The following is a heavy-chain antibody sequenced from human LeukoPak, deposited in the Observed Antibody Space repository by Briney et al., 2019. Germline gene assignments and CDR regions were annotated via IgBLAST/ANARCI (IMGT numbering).Heavy chain of an antibody. J-gene: IGHJ4*02. CDR1: GFTFSSYG. CDR3: ARQYSYGSRAFDY. V-gene: IGHV3-33*01. CDR2: IWYDGSNK. Sequence: GRSLRLSCAASGFTFSSYGMHWVRQAPGKGLEWVALIWYDGSNKYYADSVKGRLTISRDNSKNTLYLQMNSLRAEDTAVYYCARQYSYGSRAFDYWGQGTLVTVSS. D-gene: IGHD5-18*01.